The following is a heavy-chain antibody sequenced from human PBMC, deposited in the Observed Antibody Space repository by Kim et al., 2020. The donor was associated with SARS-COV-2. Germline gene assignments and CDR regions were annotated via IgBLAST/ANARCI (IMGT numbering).Heavy chain of an antibody. Sequence: GGSLRLSCAASGFTFDDYAMHWVRQAPGKGLEWVSGISWNSGSIGYADSVKGRFTISRDNAKNSLYLQMNSLRAEDTALYYCAKAHYYDSSGYYNNWFDPWGQGTLVTVSS. CDR3: AKAHYYDSSGYYNNWFDP. D-gene: IGHD3-22*01. J-gene: IGHJ5*02. V-gene: IGHV3-9*01. CDR2: ISWNSGSI. CDR1: GFTFDDYA.